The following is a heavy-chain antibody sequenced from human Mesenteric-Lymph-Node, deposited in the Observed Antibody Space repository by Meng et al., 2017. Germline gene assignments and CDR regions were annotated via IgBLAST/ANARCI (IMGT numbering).Heavy chain of an antibody. CDR1: GVSISSDGRY. CDR2: ISTSGIT. D-gene: IGHD2-2*01. CDR3: ARLGDCRSTNCLDY. V-gene: IGHV4-61*02. J-gene: IGHJ4*02. Sequence: QAPDPVLGNPPRTLSLRCTVAGVSISSDGRYWSWLRPPAGKGLEWLGRISTSGITEYNPSLKSRVTISVDTSKNQFSLKLSSVSAADTAVYYCARLGDCRSTNCLDYWGQGTLVTVSS.